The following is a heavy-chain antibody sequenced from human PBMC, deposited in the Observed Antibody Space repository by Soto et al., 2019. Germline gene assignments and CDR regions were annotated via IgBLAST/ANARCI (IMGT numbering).Heavy chain of an antibody. CDR2: INHSGST. D-gene: IGHD2-15*01. V-gene: IGHV4-34*01. Sequence: SETLSLTCAVYGGSFSGYYWSWIRQPPGKGLEWIGEINHSGSTDYNPSLKSRVTISVDTSKNQFSLKLSSVTAADTAVYYCARGYGKLLRGRPQPFDYWGQGTLVTVSS. CDR3: ARGYGKLLRGRPQPFDY. J-gene: IGHJ4*02. CDR1: GGSFSGYY.